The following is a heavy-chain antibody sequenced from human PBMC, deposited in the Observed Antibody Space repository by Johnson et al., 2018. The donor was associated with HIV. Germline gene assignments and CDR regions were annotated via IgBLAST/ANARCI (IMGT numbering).Heavy chain of an antibody. CDR1: GFIFSTFG. CDR3: ARGDSSGEAFDI. CDR2: IKSKTDGGTT. Sequence: VQLVESGGGVVQPGGSLRLSCAASGFIFSTFGMHWVRQAPGKGLEWVGHIKSKTDGGTTDYAAPVKGRFTISKDDSKNTLYLQMNSLRAEDTAVYYCARGDSSGEAFDIWGQGTMVTVSS. D-gene: IGHD3-22*01. J-gene: IGHJ3*02. V-gene: IGHV3-15*01.